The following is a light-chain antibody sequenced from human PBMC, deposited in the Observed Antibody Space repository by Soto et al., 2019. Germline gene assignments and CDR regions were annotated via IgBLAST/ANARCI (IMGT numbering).Light chain of an antibody. CDR3: QQYVISVT. V-gene: IGKV3-20*01. CDR2: GAS. J-gene: IGKJ5*01. Sequence: EIVMTQSPATLSVSPGERATLSCRASQSVDSNLAWYQQKPGQAPRLLIYGASNRATGIPERFSGSGSGTDFTLTIGRLEPQDSAMYYCQQYVISVTFGQGTRLEI. CDR1: QSVDSN.